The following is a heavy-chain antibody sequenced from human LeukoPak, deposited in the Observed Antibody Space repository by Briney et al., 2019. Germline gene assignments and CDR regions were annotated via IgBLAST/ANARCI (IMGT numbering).Heavy chain of an antibody. CDR2: IWYDGSNK. D-gene: IGHD6-13*01. V-gene: IGHV3-33*01. J-gene: IGHJ4*02. Sequence: PGGSLRLSCAASGFTFSTYGMHWVRQAPGKGLEWVAIIWYDGSNKYYADSVKGQFTISRDNSKNTLFLQMNSLRAEDTAVYYCTREGGQQLGSFDYWGQGTLVTVSS. CDR1: GFTFSTYG. CDR3: TREGGQQLGSFDY.